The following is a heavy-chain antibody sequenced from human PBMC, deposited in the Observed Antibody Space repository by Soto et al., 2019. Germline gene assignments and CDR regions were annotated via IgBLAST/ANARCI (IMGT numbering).Heavy chain of an antibody. CDR2: IYYSGST. Sequence: SETLSLTCTVSGGSISSYYWSWIRQPPGKGLEWIGYIYYSGSTNYNPSLKSRVTISVDTSKNQFSLKLSSVTAADTAVYYCASHCSSTSCAFDYWGQGNLITVCS. CDR1: GGSISSYY. CDR3: ASHCSSTSCAFDY. V-gene: IGHV4-59*08. D-gene: IGHD2-2*01. J-gene: IGHJ4*02.